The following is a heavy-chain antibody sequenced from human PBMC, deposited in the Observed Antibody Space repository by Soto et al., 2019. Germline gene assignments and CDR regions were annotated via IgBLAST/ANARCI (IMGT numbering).Heavy chain of an antibody. CDR1: GGTFSSYA. D-gene: IGHD6-13*01. CDR3: ARDPSPSSSGYRPLDNWSDP. V-gene: IGHV1-69*13. J-gene: IGHJ5*02. Sequence: SVKVSCKASGGTFSSYAISWVRQAPGQGLEWMGGIIPIFGTANYAQKFQGRVTITADESTSTAYMELSSLRSEDTAVYYCARDPSPSSSGYRPLDNWSDPWGQGTLVTVSS. CDR2: IIPIFGTA.